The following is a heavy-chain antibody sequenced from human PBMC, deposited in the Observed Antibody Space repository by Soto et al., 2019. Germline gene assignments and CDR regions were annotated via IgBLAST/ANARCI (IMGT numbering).Heavy chain of an antibody. CDR1: GGSFSGYY. CDR3: VIPRRGNYYYYYGMDV. CDR2: INHSGST. J-gene: IGHJ6*02. V-gene: IGHV4-34*01. D-gene: IGHD3-10*01. Sequence: PSETLSLTCAVYGGSFSGYYWSRIRQPPGKGLEWIGEINHSGSTNYNPSLKSRVTISVDTSKNQFSLKLSSVTAADTAVYYCVIPRRGNYYYYYGMDVWGQGTTVT.